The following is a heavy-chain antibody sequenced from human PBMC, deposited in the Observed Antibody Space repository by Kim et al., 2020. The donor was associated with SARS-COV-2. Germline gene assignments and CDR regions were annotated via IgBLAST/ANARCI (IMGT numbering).Heavy chain of an antibody. J-gene: IGHJ5*02. V-gene: IGHV3-74*01. D-gene: IGHD3-22*01. CDR2: INSDGSST. CDR1: GFTFSSYW. Sequence: GGSLRLSCAASGFTFSSYWMHWVRQAPGKGLVWVSRINSDGSSTSYADSVKGRFTISRDNAKNTLYLQMNSLRAEDTAVYYCAREFWAYYYDSSGYKGRGGWFDPWGQGTLVTVSS. CDR3: AREFWAYYYDSSGYKGRGGWFDP.